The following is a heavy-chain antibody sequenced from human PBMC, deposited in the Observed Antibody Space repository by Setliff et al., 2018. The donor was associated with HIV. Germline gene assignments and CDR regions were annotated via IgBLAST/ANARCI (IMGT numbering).Heavy chain of an antibody. Sequence: SETLSLTCTVSGGSISNYYWNWIRQPPGKRLEWIGYIHYSGSTNYNPSLKSRVTISVDTSKNQFSLKPSSVTAADTAVYYCARGEEDDTFDIWGHGTMVTVSS. V-gene: IGHV4-59*01. CDR1: GGSISNYY. J-gene: IGHJ3*02. CDR2: IHYSGST. CDR3: ARGEEDDTFDI.